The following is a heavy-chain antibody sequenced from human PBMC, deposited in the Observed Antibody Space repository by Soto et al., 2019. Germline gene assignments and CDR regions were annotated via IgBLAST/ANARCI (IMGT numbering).Heavy chain of an antibody. J-gene: IGHJ4*02. CDR2: IFTRDSET. Sequence: GESLKISCKGPGHLFNNHWIGWVRQTPGKGLEWMGLIFTRDSETKTSPSFQGHVSFSVDNSINTVYLQWTSLKTTDTGIYYCTRDGYSSSWYYWGQGTLVTVSS. CDR3: TRDGYSSSWYY. D-gene: IGHD6-13*01. CDR1: GHLFNNHW. V-gene: IGHV5-51*01.